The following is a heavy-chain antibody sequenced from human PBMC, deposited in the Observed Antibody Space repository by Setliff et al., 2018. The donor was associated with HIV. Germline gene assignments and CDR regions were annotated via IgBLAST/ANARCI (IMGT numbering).Heavy chain of an antibody. D-gene: IGHD4-17*01. CDR1: GGSIRSSSYY. Sequence: SETLSLTCTVSGGSIRSSSYYWGGIRQPPGKGLEWIGSVYTSGSTNYNPSLKSRVTISVDTSKHQFSLKLSSVTAADTAVYYCARVQMAYAAFDVWGQGTMVTVSS. CDR2: VYTSGST. V-gene: IGHV4-39*07. CDR3: ARVQMAYAAFDV. J-gene: IGHJ3*01.